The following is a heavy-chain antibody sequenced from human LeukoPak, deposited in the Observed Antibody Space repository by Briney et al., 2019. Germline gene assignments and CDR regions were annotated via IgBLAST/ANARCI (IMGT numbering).Heavy chain of an antibody. CDR3: ARARGPRYSSGWYLYYYYYMDV. V-gene: IGHV1-8*03. Sequence: ASVKVSCKASGYTFTSYDINWVRQATGQGLEWMGWMNPNSGNTGYAQKFQGRVTITSNTSISTAYMELSSLRSEDTAVYYCARARGPRYSSGWYLYYYYYMDVWGKGTTVTVSS. J-gene: IGHJ6*03. CDR1: GYTFTSYD. D-gene: IGHD6-19*01. CDR2: MNPNSGNT.